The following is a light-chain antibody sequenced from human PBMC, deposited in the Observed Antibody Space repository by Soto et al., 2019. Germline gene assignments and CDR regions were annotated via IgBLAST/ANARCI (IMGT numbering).Light chain of an antibody. CDR1: SSDVGAYKY. CDR2: EVT. J-gene: IGLJ3*02. Sequence: QSALTQPPSASGSPGQSVTISCTGTSSDVGAYKYVSWYQQYPGKAPKLMIYEVTKRPPGFPDRFSGSKSGNTASLTVSGLQAEDEADYYCTSYVGNDIWVFGGGTKLTVL. CDR3: TSYVGNDIWV. V-gene: IGLV2-8*01.